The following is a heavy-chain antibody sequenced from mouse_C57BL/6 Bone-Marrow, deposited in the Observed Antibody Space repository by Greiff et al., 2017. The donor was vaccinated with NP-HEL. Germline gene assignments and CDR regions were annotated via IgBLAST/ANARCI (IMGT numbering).Heavy chain of an antibody. J-gene: IGHJ3*01. CDR2: IYPGSGST. CDR3: ASCKSYDPCAY. Sequence: QVQLQQPGAELVKPGASVKMSCKASGYTFTSYWITWVKQRPGQGLEWIGDIYPGSGSTNYNEKFKSKATLTVDTSSSKHYMQLSSLTSEDSAGYYCASCKSYDPCAYWGQGTLVTVSA. V-gene: IGHV1-55*01. CDR1: GYTFTSYW. D-gene: IGHD2-3*01.